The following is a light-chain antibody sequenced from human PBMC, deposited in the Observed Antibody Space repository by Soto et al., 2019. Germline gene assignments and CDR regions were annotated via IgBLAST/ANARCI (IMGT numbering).Light chain of an antibody. Sequence: DIQVTQSPSSLSASVGDRVTITCRSSQIINNYLNWYQQKPGKAPKVLIYAAFNLQSGVPSRFSGSGSGTDFTLTISSLQPEDFASYYYQQTYGTPITFGQGARLEI. CDR2: AAF. CDR1: QIINNY. CDR3: QQTYGTPIT. J-gene: IGKJ5*01. V-gene: IGKV1-39*01.